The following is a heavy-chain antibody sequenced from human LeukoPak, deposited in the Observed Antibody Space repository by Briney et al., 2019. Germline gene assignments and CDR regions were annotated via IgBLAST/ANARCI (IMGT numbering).Heavy chain of an antibody. Sequence: GGSLRLSCAASGFTVSSIYMSWVRQAPGKGLEWVSIIYRGGSTYYADSVKGRFAVSRDNSKNTLYLQMNSLRAEDTAVYYCANYIAATMADIWGQGTMVTVSS. CDR2: IYRGGST. CDR3: ANYIAATMADI. V-gene: IGHV3-53*01. J-gene: IGHJ3*02. D-gene: IGHD5-12*01. CDR1: GFTVSSIY.